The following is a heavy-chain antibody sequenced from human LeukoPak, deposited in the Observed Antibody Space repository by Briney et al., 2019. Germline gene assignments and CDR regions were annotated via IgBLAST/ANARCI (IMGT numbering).Heavy chain of an antibody. CDR3: ARGLLVPTIYNWFDP. CDR1: GGSFSGYY. J-gene: IGHJ5*02. V-gene: IGHV4-34*01. CDR2: INHSGST. Sequence: SETLSLTCAVYGGSFSGYYWSWIRQPPGKGLEWIGEINHSGSTNYNPSLKSRVTISVDTSKNQFPLKLSSVTAADTAVYYCARGLLVPTIYNWFDPWGQGTLVTVSS. D-gene: IGHD2-8*02.